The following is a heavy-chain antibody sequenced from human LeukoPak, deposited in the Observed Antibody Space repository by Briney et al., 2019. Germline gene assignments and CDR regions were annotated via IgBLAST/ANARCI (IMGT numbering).Heavy chain of an antibody. CDR1: GGSISSSSSDY. CDR2: IKYTGGT. Sequence: PSETLSLTCTVSGGSISSSSSDYWGWIRQPPGKGLEWIGSIKYTGGTFYNPSLKSRVTVYVDTSKNQFSLKVSSVTDADTAVYYCARHPAMDVWGQGTTVTVSS. V-gene: IGHV4-39*01. CDR3: ARHPAMDV. J-gene: IGHJ6*02.